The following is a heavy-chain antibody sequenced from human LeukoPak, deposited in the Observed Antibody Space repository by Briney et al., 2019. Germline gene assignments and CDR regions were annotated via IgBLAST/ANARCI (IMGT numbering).Heavy chain of an antibody. CDR3: AKDTYYDSSGYLDY. CDR2: IWYDGSNK. CDR1: GFTFSSYG. Sequence: GRSLRLSCAASGFTFSSYGMHWVRQAPGKGLEWVAVIWYDGSNKYYADSVKGRFTISRDNSKNTLYLQMNSLRAEDTAVYYCAKDTYYDSSGYLDYWGQGTPVTVSS. D-gene: IGHD3-22*01. V-gene: IGHV3-33*06. J-gene: IGHJ4*02.